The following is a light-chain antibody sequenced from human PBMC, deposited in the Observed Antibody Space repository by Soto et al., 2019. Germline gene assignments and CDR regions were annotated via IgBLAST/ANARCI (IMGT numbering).Light chain of an antibody. CDR3: ALYVGSGTVV. CDR2: STN. V-gene: IGLV8-61*01. CDR1: SASVLTSYY. J-gene: IGLJ2*01. Sequence: QTVVSQEPSFSVSPGETVTLTCGLTSASVLTSYYPSWYQQTPGQAPRTLIYSTNIHSSGVPDRFSSSILGNKAALTITGAQADDESDYYCALYVGSGTVVFGGGTKLTVL.